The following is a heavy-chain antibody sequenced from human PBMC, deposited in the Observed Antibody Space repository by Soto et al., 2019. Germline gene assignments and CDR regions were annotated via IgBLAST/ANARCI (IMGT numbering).Heavy chain of an antibody. V-gene: IGHV3-7*01. CDR3: ARVYFYYYYYMDV. Sequence: GGSLRLSCAASGFTFSSYWMSWVRQAPGKGLEWVANIKQDGSEKYYVDSVKGRFTIPRDNAKNSLYLQMNSLRAEDTAVYYCARVYFYYYYYMDVWGKGTTVTVSS. J-gene: IGHJ6*03. CDR1: GFTFSSYW. CDR2: IKQDGSEK.